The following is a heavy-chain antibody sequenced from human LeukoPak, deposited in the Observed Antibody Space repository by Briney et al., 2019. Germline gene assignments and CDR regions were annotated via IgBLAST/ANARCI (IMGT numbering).Heavy chain of an antibody. J-gene: IGHJ4*02. CDR3: ARGLSGWPDICFDY. CDR1: GGSFSGYY. D-gene: IGHD6-19*01. Sequence: SETLSLTCAVYGGSFSGYYWSWIRQPPGKGLEWIGEINHSGSTNYNPSLKSRVTISVDTSKNQFSLKLSSVTAADTAVYYCARGLSGWPDICFDYWGQGTLVTVSS. CDR2: INHSGST. V-gene: IGHV4-34*01.